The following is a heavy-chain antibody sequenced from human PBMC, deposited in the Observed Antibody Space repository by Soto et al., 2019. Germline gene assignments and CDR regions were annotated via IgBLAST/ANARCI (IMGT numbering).Heavy chain of an antibody. J-gene: IGHJ2*01. V-gene: IGHV1-69*02. Sequence: QVQLVQSGAEVKKPGSSVKVSCKASGGTFSSYTISWVRQAPGQGLEWMGRIIPILGIAHYAQKFQGRVTITADKAASTASMELSSLRSEDKAVYYCARSGYCSSTSCYGLSYWYFDLWGRGTLVTVSS. D-gene: IGHD2-2*01. CDR1: GGTFSSYT. CDR2: IIPILGIA. CDR3: ARSGYCSSTSCYGLSYWYFDL.